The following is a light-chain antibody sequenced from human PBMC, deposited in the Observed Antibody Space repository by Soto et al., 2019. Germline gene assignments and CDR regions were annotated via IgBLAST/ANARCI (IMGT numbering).Light chain of an antibody. Sequence: DIHMTQSPSSLSASVGDRVTITCRASQSISNYLNWYQQKPGKAPKLLIYTASSLQSGVPSRFSGSGSGTDFTLTISSLQPEDFATYSCQQSYTTLFTFGPGTNVDIK. CDR3: QQSYTTLFT. CDR1: QSISNY. V-gene: IGKV1-39*01. CDR2: TAS. J-gene: IGKJ3*01.